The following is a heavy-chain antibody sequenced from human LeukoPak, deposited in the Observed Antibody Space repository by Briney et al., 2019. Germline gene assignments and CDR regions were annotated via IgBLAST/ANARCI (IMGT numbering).Heavy chain of an antibody. CDR1: GFTFSTYN. V-gene: IGHV3-23*01. CDR3: AKDLTYGGADY. Sequence: GGSLRLSCAASGFTFSTYNMNWVRQAPGRGLEWVSAISGSGASTYYGDSVKGRFTIARDNSKNTLFLQMNSLRAEDTAVYYCAKDLTYGGADYWGQGTLVTVSS. J-gene: IGHJ4*02. CDR2: ISGSGAST. D-gene: IGHD4-23*01.